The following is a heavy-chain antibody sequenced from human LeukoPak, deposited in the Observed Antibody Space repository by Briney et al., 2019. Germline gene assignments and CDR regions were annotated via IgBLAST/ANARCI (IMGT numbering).Heavy chain of an antibody. V-gene: IGHV3-30*04. CDR2: ISYDGSNK. Sequence: GGSLRLSCAASGFTFSSYAIHWVRQAPGKGLEWVAVISYDGSNKYYADSVKGRFTISRDNSKNTLYLQMNSLRAEDTAVYYCARVSEDDSSGYYLSYFDYWGQGTLVTVSS. CDR1: GFTFSSYA. J-gene: IGHJ4*02. CDR3: ARVSEDDSSGYYLSYFDY. D-gene: IGHD3-22*01.